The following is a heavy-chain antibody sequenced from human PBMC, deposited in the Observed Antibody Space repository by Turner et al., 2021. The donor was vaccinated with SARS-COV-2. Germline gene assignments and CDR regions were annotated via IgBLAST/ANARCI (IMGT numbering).Heavy chain of an antibody. D-gene: IGHD2-21*01. CDR3: ARHIVVAIFDY. CDR2: IYWDDDK. J-gene: IGHJ4*02. V-gene: IGHV2-5*02. Sequence: QITLKESGPTLVKPTQTLTLTCTFSGFSLSTSGVVVGWIRQPPGKALEWLALIYWDDDKRYSPSLKSRLTITKDTSKNQVVLTMTNMDPVDTATYYCARHIVVAIFDYWGQGTLVTVSS. CDR1: GFSLSTSGVV.